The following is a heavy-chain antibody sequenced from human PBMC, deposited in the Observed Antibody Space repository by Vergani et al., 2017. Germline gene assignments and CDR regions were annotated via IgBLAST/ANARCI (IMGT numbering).Heavy chain of an antibody. Sequence: EVQLLESGGGLVQPGGSLRLSCAASGFTFSSYWMSWVRQAPGKGLEWVANIKQDGSEKYYVDSVKGRFTISRDNAKNSLYLQMNSLRAEDTALYYCARGTIFGVVTGPIDYWGQGTLVTVSS. CDR2: IKQDGSEK. CDR1: GFTFSSYW. V-gene: IGHV3-7*03. D-gene: IGHD3-3*01. CDR3: ARGTIFGVVTGPIDY. J-gene: IGHJ4*02.